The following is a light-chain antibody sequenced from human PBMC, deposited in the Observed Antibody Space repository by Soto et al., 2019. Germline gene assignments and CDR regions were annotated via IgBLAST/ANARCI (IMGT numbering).Light chain of an antibody. V-gene: IGKV3-20*01. CDR1: QSVSSSY. Sequence: EIVLTQSPGTLSLSLGERATLSCRASQSVSSSYLARYQQKPGQAPRLLIFGASSRATGIPDRFSGSGSGTDFTLTISRLEPEDFAVYYCQQYGSSPPMYTFGQGTKLEIK. CDR3: QQYGSSPPMYT. CDR2: GAS. J-gene: IGKJ2*01.